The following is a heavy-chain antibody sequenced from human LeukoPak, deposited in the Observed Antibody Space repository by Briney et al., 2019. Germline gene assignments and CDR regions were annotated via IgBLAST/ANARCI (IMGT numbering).Heavy chain of an antibody. CDR3: ARGDVIAVAGTEGFDY. CDR1: GGSISSYY. Sequence: SETLSLTCTVSGGSISSYYWSWIRQPPGKGLEWIGYIYYSGSTNYNPSLKSRVTISVDTSKNQFSLKLSSVTAADTAVYYCARGDVIAVAGTEGFDYWGQGTLVTVSS. D-gene: IGHD6-19*01. CDR2: IYYSGST. V-gene: IGHV4-59*01. J-gene: IGHJ4*02.